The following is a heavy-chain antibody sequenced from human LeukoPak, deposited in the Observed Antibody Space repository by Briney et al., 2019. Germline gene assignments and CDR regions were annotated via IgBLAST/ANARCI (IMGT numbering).Heavy chain of an antibody. V-gene: IGHV1-8*01. Sequence: ASVKVSCKASGYTFTSYDINWVRQATGQGLEWMGWMNPTSGNTGYAQKFQGRVTMTRNTSISTAYIELSSLRSEDTAVYYCAREGPADYNFWSGYHPSYYYMDVWGKGTTVTVSS. CDR2: MNPTSGNT. D-gene: IGHD3-3*01. CDR1: GYTFTSYD. CDR3: AREGPADYNFWSGYHPSYYYMDV. J-gene: IGHJ6*03.